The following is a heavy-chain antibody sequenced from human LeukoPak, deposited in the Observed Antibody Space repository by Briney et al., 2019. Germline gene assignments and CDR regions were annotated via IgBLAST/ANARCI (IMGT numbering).Heavy chain of an antibody. J-gene: IGHJ6*02. V-gene: IGHV4-59*12. D-gene: IGHD6-13*01. CDR1: GGSISSYY. CDR3: ARRYSSSWYPPPYYYYGMDV. Sequence: KPSETLSLTCTVSGGSISSYYWSWIRQPPGKGLEWIGYIYYSGSTNYNPSLKSRVTISVDTSKNQFSLKLSSVTAADTAVYYCARRYSSSWYPPPYYYYGMDVWGQGTTVTVSS. CDR2: IYYSGST.